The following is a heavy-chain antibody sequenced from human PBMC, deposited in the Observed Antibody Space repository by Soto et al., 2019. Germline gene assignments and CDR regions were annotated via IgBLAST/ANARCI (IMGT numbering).Heavy chain of an antibody. D-gene: IGHD6-6*01. J-gene: IGHJ4*02. V-gene: IGHV1-2*04. CDR3: ARESLFTTTSIAARPFDY. CDR2: INPNSGGT. Sequence: ASVKVSCKASGYTFTGYYMHWVRQAPGQGLEWMGWINPNSGGTNYAQKFQGWVTMTRDTSISTAYMELSRLRSDDTAVYYCARESLFTTTSIAARPFDYWGQGTLVTVSS. CDR1: GYTFTGYY.